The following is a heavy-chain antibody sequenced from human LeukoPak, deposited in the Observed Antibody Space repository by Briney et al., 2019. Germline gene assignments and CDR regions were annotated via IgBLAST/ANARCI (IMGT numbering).Heavy chain of an antibody. V-gene: IGHV4-30-2*01. CDR3: ARVGADMDYYDPNWFDP. CDR1: GGSISSGANY. D-gene: IGHD3-22*01. CDR2: ISHSESA. J-gene: IGHJ5*02. Sequence: SQTLSLTCTVSGGSISSGANYWSWIRQPPGRGLEWIGYISHSESAYYSPSLESRITISVDTSKNQFSLKLSSMTAADTAVYYCARVGADMDYYDPNWFDPWGQGTLVTVSS.